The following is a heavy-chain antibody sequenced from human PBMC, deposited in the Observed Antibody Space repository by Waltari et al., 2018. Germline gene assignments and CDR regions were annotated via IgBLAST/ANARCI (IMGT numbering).Heavy chain of an antibody. Sequence: EVQLVESGGGLIQPGGSLRLSCAASGFTFSSYWMHWLRQAPGKGLVWVSRMNTDGSSTNYADSVKGRFTISRDNAKNTLYLQMNSLRAEDTAVYYCARAGGGELRMGFDPWGQGTLVTVSS. CDR2: MNTDGSST. CDR3: ARAGGGELRMGFDP. J-gene: IGHJ5*02. CDR1: GFTFSSYW. D-gene: IGHD2-21*01. V-gene: IGHV3-74*01.